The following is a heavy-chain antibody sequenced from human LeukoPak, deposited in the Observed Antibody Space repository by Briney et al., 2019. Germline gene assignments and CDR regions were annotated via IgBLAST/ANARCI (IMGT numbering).Heavy chain of an antibody. CDR3: AKAWFGEFPHWFDP. CDR2: ISGSGGGT. D-gene: IGHD3-10*01. V-gene: IGHV3-23*01. Sequence: GGSLRLSCSASGFTFSSYAMSWVREAPGKGLEWVSAISGSGGGTYYADSVKGRFTISRDNSKNTLYLQMNSLRAEDTAVYYCAKAWFGEFPHWFDPWGQVTLVTVSS. CDR1: GFTFSSYA. J-gene: IGHJ5*02.